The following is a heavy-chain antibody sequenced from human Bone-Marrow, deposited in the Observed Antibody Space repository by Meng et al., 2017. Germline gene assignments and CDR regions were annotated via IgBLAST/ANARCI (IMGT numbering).Heavy chain of an antibody. CDR3: ARGLVFGLYYYYGMDV. CDR1: GFTFSSYE. CDR2: ISSSGSTI. Sequence: GESLKISCAASGFTFSSYEMNWVRQAPGKGLEWASYISSSGSTIYYADSVKGRFTISRDNAKNSLYLQMNSLRAEDTAVYYCARGLVFGLYYYYGMDVWGQGTTVTVSS. V-gene: IGHV3-48*03. D-gene: IGHD3-16*01. J-gene: IGHJ6*02.